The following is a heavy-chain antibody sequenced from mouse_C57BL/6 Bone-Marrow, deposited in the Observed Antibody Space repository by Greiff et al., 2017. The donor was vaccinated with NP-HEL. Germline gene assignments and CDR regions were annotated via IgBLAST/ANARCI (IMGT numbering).Heavy chain of an antibody. CDR1: GFTFSSYA. V-gene: IGHV5-4*01. Sequence: EVKLVESGGGLVKPGGSLKLSCAASGFTFSSYAMSWVRQTPEKRLEWVATISDGGSYTYYPDNVKGRFTISRDNAKNNLYLQMSQLKSEDTAMYYCAREGHSNLEDYYFDYWGQGTTLTVSS. CDR3: AREGHSNLEDYYFDY. CDR2: ISDGGSYT. D-gene: IGHD2-5*01. J-gene: IGHJ2*01.